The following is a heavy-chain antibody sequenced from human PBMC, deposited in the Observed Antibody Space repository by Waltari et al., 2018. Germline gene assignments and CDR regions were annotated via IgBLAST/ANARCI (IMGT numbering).Heavy chain of an antibody. J-gene: IGHJ5*02. CDR1: GGSFSGYY. D-gene: IGHD3-3*01. Sequence: QVQLQQWGAGLLKPSETLSLTCAVYGGSFSGYYWSWIRQPPGQGLEWIGEINHSGSTNDNPSLKSRVTISVDTSKNQFSLKLIYVTAADTAVYYCARARYDFWSGWRWFDPWGQGTLVTVSS. CDR2: INHSGST. CDR3: ARARYDFWSGWRWFDP. V-gene: IGHV4-34*01.